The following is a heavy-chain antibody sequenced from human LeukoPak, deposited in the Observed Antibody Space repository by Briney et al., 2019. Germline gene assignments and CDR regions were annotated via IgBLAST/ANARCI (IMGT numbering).Heavy chain of an antibody. Sequence: PSETLSLTSTVSGGSISSGGYSWSWIRQPPGKGLEWIGYIYHSGSTYYNPSLKSRVTISVDRSKNQFSLKLSSVTAADTAVYYCARVRYYGAYYFDYWGQGTLVTVSS. CDR2: IYHSGST. CDR3: ARVRYYGAYYFDY. CDR1: GGSISSGGYS. D-gene: IGHD3-3*01. V-gene: IGHV4-30-2*01. J-gene: IGHJ4*02.